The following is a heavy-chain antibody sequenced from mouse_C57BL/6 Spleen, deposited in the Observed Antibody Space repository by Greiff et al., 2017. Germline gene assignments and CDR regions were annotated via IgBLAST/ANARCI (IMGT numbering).Heavy chain of an antibody. V-gene: IGHV1-69*01. J-gene: IGHJ2*01. D-gene: IGHD3-2*02. CDR2: IDPSVSYT. CDR1: GYTFTSYW. CDR3: ARGGGTGQVFDY. Sequence: QVQLQQPGAELVMPGASVKLSCKASGYTFTSYWMHWVKQRPGQGLEWIGEIDPSVSYTNYNQKFKGKSTLTVDKSSSTAYMQLSSLTSEDSAVYYCARGGGTGQVFDYWGQGTTLTVSS.